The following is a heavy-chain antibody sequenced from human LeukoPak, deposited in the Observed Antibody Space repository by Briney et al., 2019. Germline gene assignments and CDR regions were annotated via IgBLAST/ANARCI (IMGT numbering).Heavy chain of an antibody. CDR3: ARASRGGREYHLDW. D-gene: IGHD6-6*01. J-gene: IGHJ4*02. CDR2: INQDGSDK. CDR1: GFTFSSYW. V-gene: IGHV3-7*01. Sequence: GGSLRLSCAASGFTFSSYWMTWVRQAPGKGLEWVANINQDGSDKSYVDSVKGRFTISRDNANNSLFLQLDSLRADDTAVYYCARASRGGREYHLDWWGGGPLVTVSS.